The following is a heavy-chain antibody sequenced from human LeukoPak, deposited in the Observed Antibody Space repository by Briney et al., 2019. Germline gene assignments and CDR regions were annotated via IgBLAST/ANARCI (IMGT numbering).Heavy chain of an antibody. V-gene: IGHV3-23*01. J-gene: IGHJ4*02. CDR2: ISGSGGST. CDR1: GFTFSSYA. CDR3: AKASYYDSSGYYLLFDY. D-gene: IGHD3-22*01. Sequence: GGSLRLSCAASGFTFSSYAMSWVRQAPGKGLEWVSAISGSGGSTYYADSVKGRFTISRDNSKNTLYLQMNSLRVEDTAVYYCAKASYYDSSGYYLLFDYWGQGTLVTVSS.